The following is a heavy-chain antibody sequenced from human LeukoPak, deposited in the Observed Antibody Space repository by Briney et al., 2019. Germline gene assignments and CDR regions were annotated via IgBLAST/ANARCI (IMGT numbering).Heavy chain of an antibody. V-gene: IGHV3-74*01. CDR2: INPDGRTT. CDR3: ARADGSHYGLKDY. CDR1: GFTLSTYW. Sequence: GGSLRLSCAAAGFTLSTYWMHWVRQAPGKGLVWVSHINPDGRTTRYANSVTGRFTISRDNAKNTLSLQMNSLRAEDTGLYYCARADGSHYGLKDYWGQGTLVTVSS. D-gene: IGHD1-26*01. J-gene: IGHJ4*02.